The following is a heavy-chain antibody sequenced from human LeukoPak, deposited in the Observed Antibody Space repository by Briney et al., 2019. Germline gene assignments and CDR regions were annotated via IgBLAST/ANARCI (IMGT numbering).Heavy chain of an antibody. CDR1: GFPFKGYW. D-gene: IGHD3-10*01. J-gene: IGHJ4*02. V-gene: IGHV3-7*01. CDR2: IKPDGSET. Sequence: GGSLGLSCVASGFPFKGYWMTWVRQSPGKGLDWVANIKPDGSETNYLDSVKGRFTISRDNARDSLFLEMNNLRVDDTAVYYCARDGGELWPLDEWGQGILVTVSS. CDR3: ARDGGELWPLDE.